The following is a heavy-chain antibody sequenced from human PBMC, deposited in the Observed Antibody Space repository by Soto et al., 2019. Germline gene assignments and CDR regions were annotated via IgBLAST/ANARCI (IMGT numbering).Heavy chain of an antibody. CDR2: INAGKGNT. J-gene: IGHJ4*02. CDR3: ARDSGIGSDYSGYDVIDS. D-gene: IGHD5-12*01. V-gene: IGHV1-3*01. CDR1: GYTFTGYE. Sequence: ASVKVSCKASGYTFTGYEVHWVRQAPGQRLEWMGWINAGKGNTKYPQKFQGRVTLTADKSTSTVYMELSSLRSEDTAVYYCARDSGIGSDYSGYDVIDSWGQGTLVNVSS.